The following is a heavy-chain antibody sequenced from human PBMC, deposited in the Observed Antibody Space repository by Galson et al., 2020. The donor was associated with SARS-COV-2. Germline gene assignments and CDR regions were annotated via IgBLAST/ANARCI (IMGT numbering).Heavy chain of an antibody. CDR1: GGSISSYY. CDR3: ARGLYSSGWYPIYY. J-gene: IGHJ4*02. D-gene: IGHD6-19*01. Sequence: ETSETLSLTCTVSGGSISSYYWSWIRQPAGKGLEWIGYIYYSGSTNYNPSLKSRVTISVDTSKNQFSLKLSSVTAADTAVYYCARGLYSSGWYPIYYWGQGTLVTVSS. V-gene: IGHV4-59*01. CDR2: IYYSGST.